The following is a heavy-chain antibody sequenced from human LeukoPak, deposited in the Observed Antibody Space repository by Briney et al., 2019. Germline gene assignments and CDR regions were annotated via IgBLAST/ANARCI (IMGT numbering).Heavy chain of an antibody. CDR1: GYTFTSYD. D-gene: IGHD3-10*01. CDR3: ARTMVRGVIDGFDP. J-gene: IGHJ5*02. V-gene: IGHV1-8*01. Sequence: ASVKVSCKASGYTFTSYDINWVRQATGQGLEWMGWMNPNSGNTGYAQKFQGRVTMTRNTSISTVYMELSSLRSEDTAVYYCARTMVRGVIDGFDPWGQGTLVTVSS. CDR2: MNPNSGNT.